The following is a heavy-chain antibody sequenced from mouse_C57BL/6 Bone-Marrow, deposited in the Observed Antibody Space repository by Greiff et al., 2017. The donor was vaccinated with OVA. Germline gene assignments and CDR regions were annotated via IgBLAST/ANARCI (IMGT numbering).Heavy chain of an antibody. D-gene: IGHD1-1*01. J-gene: IGHJ1*03. CDR1: GYSFTDYN. Sequence: EVKLMESGPELVKPGASVKISCKASGYSFTDYNVNWVKQSNGKSLEWIGVINPNYGTTSYNQKFKGKATLTVDQSSSTAYMQLNSLTSEDSAVYYCARYYGSSYDLDWYFDVWGTGTTVTVSS. CDR3: ARYYGSSYDLDWYFDV. CDR2: INPNYGTT. V-gene: IGHV1-39*01.